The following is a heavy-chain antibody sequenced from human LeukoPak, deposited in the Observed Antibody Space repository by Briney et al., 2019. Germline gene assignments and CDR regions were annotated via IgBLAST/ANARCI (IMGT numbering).Heavy chain of an antibody. D-gene: IGHD2-15*01. V-gene: IGHV3-30*04. CDR2: ISYDGSNK. Sequence: GGPLRLSCAASGFTFSSYATHWVRQAPGKGLEWVAVISYDGSNKYYADSVKGRFTISRDNSKNTLYLQMNSLRAEDTAVYYCARERSGFDYWGQGTLVTVSS. CDR3: ARERSGFDY. J-gene: IGHJ4*02. CDR1: GFTFSSYA.